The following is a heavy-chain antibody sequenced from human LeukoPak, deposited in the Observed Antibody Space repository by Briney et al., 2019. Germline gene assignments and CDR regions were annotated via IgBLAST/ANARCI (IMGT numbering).Heavy chain of an antibody. CDR2: IYHSGST. D-gene: IGHD6-19*01. CDR1: GYSISSGYY. CDR3: ARRIAVTGSFDY. J-gene: IGHJ4*02. Sequence: PSETLSLTCTVSGYSISSGYYWVWIRQPPGKGLEWIGSIYHSGSTHYNPSLKSRVTVSIITSKNQFSLKLSSVTATDTALYYCARRIAVTGSFDYWGQGTLVTVSS. V-gene: IGHV4-38-2*02.